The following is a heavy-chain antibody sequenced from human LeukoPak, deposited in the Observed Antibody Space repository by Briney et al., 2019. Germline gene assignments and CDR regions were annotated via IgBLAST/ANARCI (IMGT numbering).Heavy chain of an antibody. CDR1: GYSISSDYY. V-gene: IGHV4-38-2*01. J-gene: IGHJ6*03. CDR2: IYHSGIT. CDR3: ARHVFWSGYYPYYMDV. Sequence: SETLSLTCAVSGYSISSDYYWGWIRQPPGKGLEWIGSIYHSGITYYNPSLKSRVTISVDASKNQFSLKLSSVTAADTAVCYCARHVFWSGYYPYYMDVWGKGTTVTVSS. D-gene: IGHD3-3*01.